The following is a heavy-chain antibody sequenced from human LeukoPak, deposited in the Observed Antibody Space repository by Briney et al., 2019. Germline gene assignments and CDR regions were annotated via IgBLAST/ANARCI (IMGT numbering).Heavy chain of an antibody. V-gene: IGHV3-23*01. CDR2: ISGSGGST. CDR3: ARADRGGDYVWGSYPRGPDY. CDR1: GFTFDDYA. D-gene: IGHD3-16*02. J-gene: IGHJ4*02. Sequence: PGRSLRLSCAASGFTFDDYAMHWVRQAPGKGLEWVSAISGSGGSTYYADSVKGRFTISRDNSKNTLYLQMNSLRAEDTAVYYCARADRGGDYVWGSYPRGPDYWGQGTLVTVSS.